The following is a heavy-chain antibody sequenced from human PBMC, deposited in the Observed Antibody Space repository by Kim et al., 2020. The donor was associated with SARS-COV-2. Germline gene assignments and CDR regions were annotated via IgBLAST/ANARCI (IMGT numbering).Heavy chain of an antibody. V-gene: IGHV4-31*03. CDR3: GVMARYYYYGMDV. D-gene: IGHD3-16*01. Sequence: SETLSLTCTVSGGSISSGGYYWSWIRQHPGKGLEWIGYIYYSGSTYYNPSLKSRVTISVDTSKNQFSLKLSSVTAADTAVYYCGVMARYYYYGMDVWGQGTTVTVSS. CDR2: IYYSGST. CDR1: GGSISSGGYY. J-gene: IGHJ6*02.